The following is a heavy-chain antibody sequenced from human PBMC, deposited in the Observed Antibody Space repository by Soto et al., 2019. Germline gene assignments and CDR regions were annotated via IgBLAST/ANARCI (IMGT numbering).Heavy chain of an antibody. V-gene: IGHV4-59*01. D-gene: IGHD6-13*01. CDR2: IYYSGST. J-gene: IGHJ4*02. CDR3: ARVYGSAAGDY. CDR1: GGSISSYH. Sequence: SETLSLTCTVSGGSISSYHWSWIRQPPGKGLEWIGYIYYSGSTNYNPSLKSRVTISVDTSKNQFSLKLSSVTAADTAVYYCARVYGSAAGDYWGQGTLVTAPQ.